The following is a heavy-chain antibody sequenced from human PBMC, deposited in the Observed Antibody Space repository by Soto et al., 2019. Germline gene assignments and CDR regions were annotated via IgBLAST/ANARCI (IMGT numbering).Heavy chain of an antibody. J-gene: IGHJ4*02. D-gene: IGHD4-17*01. Sequence: SETLSLTCTVSGGSISSYYWSWIRQPPGKGLEWIGYIYYSGSTNYNPSLKSRVTISVDTSKNQFSLKLSSVTAADTAVYYCARVQPYGDLDYWGQGTLVTVSS. CDR1: GGSISSYY. CDR3: ARVQPYGDLDY. V-gene: IGHV4-59*01. CDR2: IYYSGST.